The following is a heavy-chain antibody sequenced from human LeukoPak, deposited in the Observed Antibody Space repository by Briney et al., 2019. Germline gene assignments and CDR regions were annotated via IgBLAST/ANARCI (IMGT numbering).Heavy chain of an antibody. CDR2: ISGSGGST. CDR1: GFTFSSYA. CDR3: AKDLCSCSGGSCCFDY. V-gene: IGHV3-23*01. J-gene: IGHJ4*02. Sequence: GGSLRPSCAASGFTFSSYAMSWVRQAPGKGLEWVSAISGSGGSTYYADSVKGRFTISRDNSKNTLYLQMNSLRAEDTAVYYCAKDLCSCSGGSCCFDYWGQGTLVTVSS. D-gene: IGHD2-15*01.